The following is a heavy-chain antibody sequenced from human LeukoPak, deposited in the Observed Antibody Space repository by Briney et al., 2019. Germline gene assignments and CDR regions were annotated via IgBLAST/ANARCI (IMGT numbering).Heavy chain of an antibody. Sequence: GGSLRLSCAASGFTFSDYYMSWIRQAPGKGLEWVSYISSSSSYTNYAASVKGRFTISSDNAKNSLYLQMNSLRAEDTAVYYCARDRYGDYVYDYWGQGTLVTVSS. CDR3: ARDRYGDYVYDY. D-gene: IGHD4-17*01. V-gene: IGHV3-11*05. J-gene: IGHJ4*02. CDR1: GFTFSDYY. CDR2: ISSSSSYT.